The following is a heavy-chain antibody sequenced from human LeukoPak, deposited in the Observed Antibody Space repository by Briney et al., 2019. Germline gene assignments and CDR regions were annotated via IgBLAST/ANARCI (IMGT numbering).Heavy chain of an antibody. CDR2: INPNSGGT. J-gene: IGHJ4*02. Sequence: ASVKVSCKASGYTFTGYYMHWVRQAPGQGLEWMGWINPNSGGTNYAQKFQGRVTMTRDTSISTAYMELSRLRSDDTAVYYCARDIVVVPAPPEVIDYWGQGTLVTVSS. CDR1: GYTFTGYY. D-gene: IGHD2-2*01. V-gene: IGHV1-2*02. CDR3: ARDIVVVPAPPEVIDY.